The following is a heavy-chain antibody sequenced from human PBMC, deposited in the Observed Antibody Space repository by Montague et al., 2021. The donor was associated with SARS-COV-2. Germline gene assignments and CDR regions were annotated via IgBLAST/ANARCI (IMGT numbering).Heavy chain of an antibody. J-gene: IGHJ6*02. CDR2: IFKNGET. Sequence: SETLSLTCTVSGGSITNDDWSWIRQPPGKGLEWIVNIFKNGETXXXPSLKSRVIISVDTSKSQFSLKVTSVTAADTVVYYCARYYERSLDVWGQGTTVTVSS. V-gene: IGHV4-59*08. CDR1: GGSITNDD. D-gene: IGHD3-22*01. CDR3: ARYYERSLDV.